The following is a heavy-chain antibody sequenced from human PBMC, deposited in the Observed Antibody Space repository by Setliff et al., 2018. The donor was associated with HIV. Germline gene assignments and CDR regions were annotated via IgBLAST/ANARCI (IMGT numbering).Heavy chain of an antibody. Sequence: GASVKVSCKASGGTFSSYAISWVRQAPGQGLDWMGGIIPVFGTTNYAQKFQGRVTITADESTSTAYMELSSLRSEDTAVYYCARGGVYYYDCSDRPWGQGTLVTVSS. CDR2: IIPVFGTT. CDR1: GGTFSSYA. D-gene: IGHD3-22*01. J-gene: IGHJ5*02. CDR3: ARGGVYYYDCSDRP. V-gene: IGHV1-69*13.